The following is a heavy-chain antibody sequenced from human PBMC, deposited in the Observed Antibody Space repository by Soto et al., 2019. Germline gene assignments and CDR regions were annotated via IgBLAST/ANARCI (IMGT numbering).Heavy chain of an antibody. CDR1: GFTFSSYA. D-gene: IGHD3-22*01. J-gene: IGHJ4*02. V-gene: IGHV3-23*01. Sequence: EVQLLESGGGLVQPGGSLRLSCAASGFTFSSYAMSWVRQAPGKGLEWVSAISGSGGSTYYADSVKGRFTISRDNSKNTLYLQMNSLRAEDTAVYYCAKEAYYYGDSSGYYYGPFDYWGQGTLVTVSS. CDR3: AKEAYYYGDSSGYYYGPFDY. CDR2: ISGSGGST.